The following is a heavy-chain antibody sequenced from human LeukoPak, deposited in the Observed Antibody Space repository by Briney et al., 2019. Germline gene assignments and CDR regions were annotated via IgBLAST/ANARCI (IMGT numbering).Heavy chain of an antibody. V-gene: IGHV4-38-2*01. CDR1: RYSISSRYY. CDR2: IYQSGNT. D-gene: IGHD2/OR15-2a*01. J-gene: IGHJ4*02. CDR3: ARQMDLYGTFDY. Sequence: PSETLSLTCVVSRYSISSRYYWGWIRQPPGKGLEWIGSIYQSGNTYYNPSLKSRVAISVDTSKNQFSLKLTSVTAADTAVYYCARQMDLYGTFDYWGQGTLVTVSS.